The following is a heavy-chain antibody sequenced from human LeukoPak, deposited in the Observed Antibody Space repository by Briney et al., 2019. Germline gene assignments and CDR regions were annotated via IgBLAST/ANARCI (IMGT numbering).Heavy chain of an antibody. CDR3: AKDWGYGSGPGRPIEYFQH. CDR2: ISAYNGNT. CDR1: GYTFTSYG. V-gene: IGHV1-18*01. D-gene: IGHD3-10*01. Sequence: ASVKVSCKASGYTFTSYGISWVRQAPGQGLEWMGWISAYNGNTNYAQKLQGRVTMTTDTSTSTAYMELRSLRAEDTAVYYCAKDWGYGSGPGRPIEYFQHWGQGTLVTVSS. J-gene: IGHJ1*01.